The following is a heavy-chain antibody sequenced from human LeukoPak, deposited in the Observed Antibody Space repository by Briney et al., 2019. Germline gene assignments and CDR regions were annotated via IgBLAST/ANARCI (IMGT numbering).Heavy chain of an antibody. V-gene: IGHV3-7*03. D-gene: IGHD2-15*01. Sequence: GGSLRLSCAASGFTVSSYWMSWVRQAPGKGLEWVANIKQEGREKYYVDSVKGRFTISRDNAKNSLYLQMNSLRAEDTAVYYCARVVVVVAATWFDPWGQGTLVTVSS. CDR3: ARVVVVVAATWFDP. CDR2: IKQEGREK. CDR1: GFTVSSYW. J-gene: IGHJ5*02.